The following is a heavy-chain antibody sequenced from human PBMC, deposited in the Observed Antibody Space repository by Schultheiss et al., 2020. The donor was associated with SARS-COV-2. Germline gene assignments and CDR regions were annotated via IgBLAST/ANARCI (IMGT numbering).Heavy chain of an antibody. D-gene: IGHD6-13*01. J-gene: IGHJ6*03. V-gene: IGHV4-34*01. CDR2: INHSGST. Sequence: SETLSLTCTVSGGSISGYYWSWIRQPPGKGLEWIGEINHSGSTNYNPSLKSRVTISVDTSKNQFSLKLSSVTAADTAVYYCARDLYSSSFYYMDVWGKGTTVTVSS. CDR3: ARDLYSSSFYYMDV. CDR1: GGSISGYY.